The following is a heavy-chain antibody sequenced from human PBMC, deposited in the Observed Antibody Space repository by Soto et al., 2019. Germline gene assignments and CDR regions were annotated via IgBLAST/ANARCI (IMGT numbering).Heavy chain of an antibody. Sequence: SLKVSCKASGGTFSSYAISWVRQAPGQGLEWMGGIIPIFGTADYAQKFQGRVTITADESTSTAYMELSSLRSEDTAVYYCASHGYSYAYLFDYWGQGTLVTVSS. CDR2: IIPIFGTA. CDR1: GGTFSSYA. D-gene: IGHD5-18*01. CDR3: ASHGYSYAYLFDY. J-gene: IGHJ4*02. V-gene: IGHV1-69*13.